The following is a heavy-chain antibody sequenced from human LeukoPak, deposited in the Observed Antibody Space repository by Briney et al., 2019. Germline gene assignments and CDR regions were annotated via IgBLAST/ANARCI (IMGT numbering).Heavy chain of an antibody. CDR2: ISDSGGRT. CDR3: AKRGVVIRVILVGLHKEAYYFDS. Sequence: GGSLRLSCAVTGITLSNYGMSWVRQAPGKGLEWVAGISDSGGRTNYADSVKGRFTISRDNPKNTLYLQMNSLRAEDTAVYFCAKRGVVIRVILVGLHKEAYYFDSWGQGALVTVSS. CDR1: GITLSNYG. J-gene: IGHJ4*02. V-gene: IGHV3-23*01. D-gene: IGHD3-22*01.